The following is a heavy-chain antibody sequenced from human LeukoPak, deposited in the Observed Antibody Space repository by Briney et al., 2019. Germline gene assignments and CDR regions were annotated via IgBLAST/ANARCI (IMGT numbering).Heavy chain of an antibody. CDR3: ARDLQFPTSGYDEAPEAY. Sequence: SVKVSCKASGGTFSSYAISWVRQAPGQGLEWMGRIIPIFGTANYAQKFQGRVTITTDESTSTAYMELSSLRSEDTAVYYCARDLQFPTSGYDEAPEAYWGQGTLVTVSA. CDR2: IIPIFGTA. V-gene: IGHV1-69*05. D-gene: IGHD5-12*01. J-gene: IGHJ4*02. CDR1: GGTFSSYA.